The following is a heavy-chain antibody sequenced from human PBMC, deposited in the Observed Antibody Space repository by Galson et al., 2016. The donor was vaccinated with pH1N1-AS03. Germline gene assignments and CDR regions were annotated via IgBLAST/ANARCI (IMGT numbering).Heavy chain of an antibody. CDR1: GFTFSSYG. CDR2: ISYDGSNK. CDR3: AKDPASGEVWDILGALNWFDP. D-gene: IGHD1-26*01. Sequence: SLRLSCAASGFTFSSYGMHWVRQAPGKGLEGVAVISYDGSNKYYADSVKGRFTISRDNSKNTLYLQMNSLRAEDTAVYYCAKDPASGEVWDILGALNWFDPWGQGTLVTVSS. J-gene: IGHJ5*02. V-gene: IGHV3-30*18.